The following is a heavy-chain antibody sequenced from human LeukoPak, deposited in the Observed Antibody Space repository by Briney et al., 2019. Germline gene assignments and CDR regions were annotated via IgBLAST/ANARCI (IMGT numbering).Heavy chain of an antibody. Sequence: SETLSLICTVSGGSISSYYWSWIRQPPGKGLEWIGYIYYSESTNYNPSLKSPVTISVDTSKNQFSLKLSSVTAADTAVYYCAGNYGDYDYWGQGTLVTVSS. CDR2: IYYSEST. CDR1: GGSISSYY. D-gene: IGHD4-17*01. CDR3: AGNYGDYDY. V-gene: IGHV4-59*01. J-gene: IGHJ4*02.